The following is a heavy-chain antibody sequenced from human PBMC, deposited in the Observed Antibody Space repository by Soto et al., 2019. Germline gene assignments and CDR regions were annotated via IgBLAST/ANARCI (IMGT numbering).Heavy chain of an antibody. CDR2: MNPNSGNT. D-gene: IGHD2-2*01. V-gene: IGHV1-8*01. J-gene: IGHJ6*02. CDR3: AREGAGPQLLGGGMDV. CDR1: GYTFTSYD. Sequence: QVQLVQSGAEVKKPGASVKVSCKASGYTFTSYDINWVRQATGQGLEWMGWMNPNSGNTGYSQKFQGRVTMTRNTSISTAYMELSSLRSEDTAVYYCAREGAGPQLLGGGMDVWGQGTTVTVSS.